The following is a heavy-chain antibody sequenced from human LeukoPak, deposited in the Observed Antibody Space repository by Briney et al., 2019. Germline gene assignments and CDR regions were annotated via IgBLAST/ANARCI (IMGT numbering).Heavy chain of an antibody. CDR3: ARDGSYYYGSGSYKYYYGMDV. CDR1: GGSIGSGSYY. Sequence: SQTLSLTCTVSGGSIGSGSYYWSWIRQPAGKGLEWIGRIYTSGSTNYNPSLKSRVTISVDTSKNQFSLKLSSVTAADTAVYYCARDGSYYYGSGSYKYYYGMDVWGQGTTVTVSS. CDR2: IYTSGST. D-gene: IGHD3-10*01. J-gene: IGHJ6*02. V-gene: IGHV4-61*02.